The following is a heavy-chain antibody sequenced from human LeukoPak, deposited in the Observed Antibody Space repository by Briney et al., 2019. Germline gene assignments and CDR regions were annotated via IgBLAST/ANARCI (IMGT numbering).Heavy chain of an antibody. Sequence: GGSLRLSCAASGFTFSSYSMNWVRQAPGKGLEWVSSISSSSSYIYYADSVKGRFTISRDNAKNSLYLQMNSLRAEDTAVFYCARMGDTNYFDYWGQGTLVTVSS. J-gene: IGHJ4*02. V-gene: IGHV3-21*01. CDR2: ISSSSSYI. D-gene: IGHD1-26*01. CDR3: ARMGDTNYFDY. CDR1: GFTFSSYS.